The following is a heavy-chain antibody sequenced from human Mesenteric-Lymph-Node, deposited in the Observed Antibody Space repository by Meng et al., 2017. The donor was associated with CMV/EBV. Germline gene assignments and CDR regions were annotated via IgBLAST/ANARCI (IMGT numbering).Heavy chain of an antibody. D-gene: IGHD2-2*01. J-gene: IGHJ6*02. CDR3: ARWDCSSTSCYGNFYYYYGMDV. CDR2: IYPGDSDT. V-gene: IGHV5-51*01. CDR1: GYSFTNYW. Sequence: GESLKISCKSSGYSFTNYWIGWVRQMPGKGLEWMGNIYPGDSDTKYSPSFQGQVTISADKSITTAYLQWSSLKASDTAMYYCARWDCSSTSCYGNFYYYYGMDVWGQGTTVTVSS.